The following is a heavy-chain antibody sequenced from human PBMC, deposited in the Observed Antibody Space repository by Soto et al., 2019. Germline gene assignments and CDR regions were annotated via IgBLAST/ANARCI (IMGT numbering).Heavy chain of an antibody. Sequence: ASVKVSCKASGYTFTSYGISWVRQAPGQGLEWMGWISAYNGNTNYAQKLQGRVTMTTDTSTSTAYMELRSLRSDDTAVYYCARVPIHLHSLYWFAPWGQGTLVTVSS. J-gene: IGHJ5*02. V-gene: IGHV1-18*01. CDR3: ARVPIHLHSLYWFAP. D-gene: IGHD2-15*01. CDR1: GYTFTSYG. CDR2: ISAYNGNT.